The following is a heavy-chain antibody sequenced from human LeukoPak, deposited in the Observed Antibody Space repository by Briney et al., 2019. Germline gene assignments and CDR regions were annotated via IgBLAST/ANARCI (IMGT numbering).Heavy chain of an antibody. CDR1: GYTFTSYD. J-gene: IGHJ5*02. V-gene: IGHV1-8*02. D-gene: IGHD1-26*01. Sequence: GASVKVSCKASGYTFTSYDINWVRQATGQGLEWMGWMNPNSGNTGYAQKFRGRVTMTRNTSISTAYMELSSLRSEDTAVYYCARWRGREKRFDPWGQGTLVTVSS. CDR2: MNPNSGNT. CDR3: ARWRGREKRFDP.